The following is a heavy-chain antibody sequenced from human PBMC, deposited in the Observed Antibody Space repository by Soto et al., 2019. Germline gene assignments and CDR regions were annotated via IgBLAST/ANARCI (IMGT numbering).Heavy chain of an antibody. J-gene: IGHJ5*02. D-gene: IGHD6-13*01. CDR1: GYTFTGYY. Sequence: ASVKVSCKASGYTFTGYYMHWVRQAPGQGLEWMGWINPNSGGTNYAQKFQGWVTMTRDTSISTAYMELSRLRSDDTAVYYCARDLPSGRGGAAAGDDNWFDPWGQGTLVTVSS. CDR2: INPNSGGT. CDR3: ARDLPSGRGGAAAGDDNWFDP. V-gene: IGHV1-2*04.